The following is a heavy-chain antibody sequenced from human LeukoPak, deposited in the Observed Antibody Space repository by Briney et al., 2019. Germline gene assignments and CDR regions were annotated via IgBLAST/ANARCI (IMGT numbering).Heavy chain of an antibody. Sequence: GGSLRLSCAASGFTFSSYSMNWVRQAPGKGLEWVSSISSSSSYIYYADSVKGRFTISRDNAKNSLYLQMNSLRAEDTALYYCAKDINDSSGYPTNAFDIWGQGTMVTVSS. CDR3: AKDINDSSGYPTNAFDI. J-gene: IGHJ3*02. CDR1: GFTFSSYS. D-gene: IGHD3-22*01. V-gene: IGHV3-21*04. CDR2: ISSSSSYI.